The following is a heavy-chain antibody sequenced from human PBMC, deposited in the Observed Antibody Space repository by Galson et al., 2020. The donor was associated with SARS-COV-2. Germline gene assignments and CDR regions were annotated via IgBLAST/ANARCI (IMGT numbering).Heavy chain of an antibody. J-gene: IGHJ3*02. Sequence: PSETLSLTCTVSGGSISSYYWSWIRQPAGKGLEWIGRIYTSGSTNYNPSLKSRVTMSVDTSKNQFSLKLSSVTAADTAVYYCARDHPLTTVTTLEAFDIWGQGTMVTVSS. CDR2: IYTSGST. V-gene: IGHV4-4*07. CDR3: ARDHPLTTVTTLEAFDI. CDR1: GGSISSYY. D-gene: IGHD4-17*01.